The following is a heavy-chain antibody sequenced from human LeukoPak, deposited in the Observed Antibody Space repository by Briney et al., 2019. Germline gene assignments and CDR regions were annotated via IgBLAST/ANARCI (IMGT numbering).Heavy chain of an antibody. CDR2: IYSGGST. CDR3: AKNPSMIVVVFYIDF. J-gene: IGHJ4*02. CDR1: GFTVSSNY. D-gene: IGHD3-22*01. Sequence: HPGGSLRLSCAASGFTVSSNYMSWVRQAPGKGLEWVSVIYSGGSTYYADSVKGRFTISRDNSKNTLYLQMNSLGAEDTAVYYCAKNPSMIVVVFYIDFWGQGTLVTVSS. V-gene: IGHV3-53*01.